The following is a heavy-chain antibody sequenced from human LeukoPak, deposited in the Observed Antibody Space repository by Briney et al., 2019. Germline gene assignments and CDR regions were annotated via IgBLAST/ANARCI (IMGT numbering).Heavy chain of an antibody. CDR1: GYTFTSNY. Sequence: ASVKVSCKASGYTFTSNYIHWVRQAPGQGLEWMGMIYPRDGSTSYAQKLRGRVTMTTDTSTSTAYMELRSLRSDDTAVYYCAREIAVAIGDYWGQGTLVTVSS. J-gene: IGHJ4*02. CDR2: IYPRDGST. CDR3: AREIAVAIGDY. D-gene: IGHD6-19*01. V-gene: IGHV1-46*01.